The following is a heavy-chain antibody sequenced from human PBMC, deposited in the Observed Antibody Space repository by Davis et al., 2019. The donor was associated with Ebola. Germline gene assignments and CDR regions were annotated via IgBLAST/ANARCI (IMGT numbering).Heavy chain of an antibody. CDR1: GFTFSSYA. V-gene: IGHV3-23*01. D-gene: IGHD1-7*01. Sequence: PGGSLRLSCAASGFTFSSYAMSWVRQAPGKGLEWVSAISGSGGSTYYADSVKGRFTISRDNSKNTLYLQMNSLRAEDTAVYYCAKISGVELHRLGAYGMDVWGQGTTVTVSS. CDR2: ISGSGGST. J-gene: IGHJ6*02. CDR3: AKISGVELHRLGAYGMDV.